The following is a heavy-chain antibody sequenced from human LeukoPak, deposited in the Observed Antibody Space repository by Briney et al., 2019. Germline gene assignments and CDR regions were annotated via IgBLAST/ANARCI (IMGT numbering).Heavy chain of an antibody. V-gene: IGHV4-59*01. Sequence: SETLSLTCTVSGDSFSSYSWSWIRQPPGKGLEWIGYIFNSGSTTYNPSIKSRVTISLDTSKRQFSLNLRSVTAADTAVYYCASDHGSGSYRFDYWGQGTLVSVSS. D-gene: IGHD3-10*01. CDR2: IFNSGST. J-gene: IGHJ4*02. CDR1: GDSFSSYS. CDR3: ASDHGSGSYRFDY.